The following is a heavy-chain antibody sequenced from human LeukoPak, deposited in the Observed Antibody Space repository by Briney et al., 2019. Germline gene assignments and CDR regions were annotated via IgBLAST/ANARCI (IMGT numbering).Heavy chain of an antibody. J-gene: IGHJ4*02. CDR3: AKEVVESTGRTLVCDY. Sequence: GGSLRLSSLASGFTFSTNAMSRVRQAPGKGLEWVSAISGSGSRTYYANSVKGRLTISSDNSKNTVYLQMNSLRADDTAVYYCAKEVVESTGRTLVCDYWGRGTLVTVSS. CDR1: GFTFSTNA. V-gene: IGHV3-23*01. CDR2: ISGSGSRT. D-gene: IGHD2-15*01.